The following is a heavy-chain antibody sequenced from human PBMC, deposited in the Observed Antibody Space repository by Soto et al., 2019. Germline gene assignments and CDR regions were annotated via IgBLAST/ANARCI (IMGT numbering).Heavy chain of an antibody. D-gene: IGHD4-17*01. CDR1: GFSFSNYA. Sequence: EVQLLESGGGLVQPGGSLRLSCAASGFSFSNYAMSWVRQAPGTGLEWVSGISASGGSTYYRDSVKGRFTISRDNSKNNLFLQMTSLRAEDMALYYCAKDPNGDFVGAFDIWGRGTMVTVSS. J-gene: IGHJ3*02. CDR2: ISASGGST. CDR3: AKDPNGDFVGAFDI. V-gene: IGHV3-23*01.